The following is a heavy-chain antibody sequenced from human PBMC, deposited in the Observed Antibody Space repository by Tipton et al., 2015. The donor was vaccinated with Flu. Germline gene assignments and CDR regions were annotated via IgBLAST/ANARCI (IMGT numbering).Heavy chain of an antibody. CDR2: IYTSGRT. Sequence: TLSLTCTVSGDSISSDTYYWNWIRQPDGKGLEWIGRIYTSGRTNYNPSLQSRVTISVDTSKNQISLRLSSVTAADTAIYYCVGTRWGGVDYWGQGTLVTDSS. D-gene: IGHD4-23*01. V-gene: IGHV4-61*02. CDR3: VGTRWGGVDY. CDR1: GDSISSDTYY. J-gene: IGHJ4*02.